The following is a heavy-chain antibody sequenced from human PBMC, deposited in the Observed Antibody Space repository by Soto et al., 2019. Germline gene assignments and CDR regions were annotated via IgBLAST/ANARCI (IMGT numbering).Heavy chain of an antibody. V-gene: IGHV4-31*03. CDR1: GGSISSGGYY. J-gene: IGHJ4*02. CDR3: ARDCIAARRGYDY. D-gene: IGHD6-6*01. CDR2: IYYSGST. Sequence: SETLSLTCTVSGGSISSGGYYWSWIRQHPGKGLEWIGYIYYSGSTYYNPSLKSRVTISVDTSKNQFPLKLSSVTAADTAVYYCARDCIAARRGYDYWGQGTLVTVSS.